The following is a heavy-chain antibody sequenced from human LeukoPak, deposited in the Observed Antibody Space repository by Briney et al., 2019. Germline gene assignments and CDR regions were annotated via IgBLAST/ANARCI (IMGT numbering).Heavy chain of an antibody. CDR3: ARVTLYSSGWYPIDY. CDR1: GFTFSSYG. J-gene: IGHJ4*02. Sequence: HPGGSLRLSCAASGFTFSSYGMHWVRQAPGKGLEWVAFIRYDGSNKYYADSVKGRFTISRDNSKNTLYLQMNSLRAEDTAVYYCARVTLYSSGWYPIDYWGQGTLVTVSS. D-gene: IGHD6-19*01. CDR2: IRYDGSNK. V-gene: IGHV3-30*02.